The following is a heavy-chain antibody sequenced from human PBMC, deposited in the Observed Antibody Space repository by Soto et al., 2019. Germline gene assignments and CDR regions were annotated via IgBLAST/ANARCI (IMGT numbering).Heavy chain of an antibody. J-gene: IGHJ6*02. Sequence: VLLLESGGGLVQPGGSLRLSCAASGFTSGTTWVRQTPGRGLEWVSGISASSGKIFYAESVRGRFTISKDNSKNTLYLQMDSLRDDDTAIYFCTQWDGDEDVWGQGTTVIVSS. CDR2: ISASSGKI. CDR1: GFTSGT. D-gene: IGHD1-26*01. CDR3: TQWDGDEDV. V-gene: IGHV3-23*01.